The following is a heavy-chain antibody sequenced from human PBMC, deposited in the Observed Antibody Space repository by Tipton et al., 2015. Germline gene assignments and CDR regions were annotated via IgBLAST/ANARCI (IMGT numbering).Heavy chain of an antibody. Sequence: LRLSCTVSGGSISTYYWSWLRQSAGKGLEWIGRIYNSGSTYFNPSFQSRVDMSVDTSKNHLSLKLSSVTAADTAVYYCARRTTVTTCFDYWGQGTLVTVSS. CDR1: GGSISTYY. CDR3: ARRTTVTTCFDY. CDR2: IYNSGST. J-gene: IGHJ4*02. D-gene: IGHD4-17*01. V-gene: IGHV4-4*07.